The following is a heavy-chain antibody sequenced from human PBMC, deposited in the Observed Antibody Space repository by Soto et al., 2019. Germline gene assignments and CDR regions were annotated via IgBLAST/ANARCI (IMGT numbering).Heavy chain of an antibody. CDR3: ARSRNSAVADSFDF. Sequence: HPVGSLRLSCAASGFTFRNYAIHWVRQAPGKGLEWVAVISRDGSHKYYLDSVKGRFTISRDNSKDTVNLLMNSLRDDDSAMYYCARSRNSAVADSFDFWGQGTLVTVSS. D-gene: IGHD1-26*01. J-gene: IGHJ4*02. V-gene: IGHV3-30*04. CDR2: ISRDGSHK. CDR1: GFTFRNYA.